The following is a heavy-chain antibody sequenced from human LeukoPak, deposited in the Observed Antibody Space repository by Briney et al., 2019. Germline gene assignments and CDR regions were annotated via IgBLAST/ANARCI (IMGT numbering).Heavy chain of an antibody. CDR1: GGSISSSSYY. CDR2: IYYSGST. D-gene: IGHD5-12*01. CDR3: ARVSPGGYGYYYYGMDV. Sequence: SETLSLTCTVSGGSISSSSYYWGWIRQPPGEGLEWIGSIYYSGSTYYNPSLKSRVTISVDTSKNQFSLKLSSVTAADTAVYYCARVSPGGYGYYYYGMDVWGQGTTVTVSS. V-gene: IGHV4-39*07. J-gene: IGHJ6*02.